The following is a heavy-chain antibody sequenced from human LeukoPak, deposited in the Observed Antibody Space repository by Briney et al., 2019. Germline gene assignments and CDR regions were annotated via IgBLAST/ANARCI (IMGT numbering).Heavy chain of an antibody. CDR1: GFSRRTSGVG. CDR2: IYWHDDK. V-gene: IGHV2-5*01. D-gene: IGHD5-24*01. Sequence: SGPTLVKPTQTLTLTCTFFGFSRRTSGVGVDWIRQPQAKALEWLALIYWHDDKRYSRSLKSRLTITNDTPNNQVVLTMTNMDPVDTATYYCAPTRRDGAQPFDYWGQGTLVTVSS. J-gene: IGHJ4*02. CDR3: APTRRDGAQPFDY.